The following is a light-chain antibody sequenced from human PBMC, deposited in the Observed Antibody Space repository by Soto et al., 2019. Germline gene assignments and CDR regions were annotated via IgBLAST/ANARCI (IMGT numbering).Light chain of an antibody. CDR1: RTVGSN. CDR3: QQYSAWPPYT. V-gene: IGKV3-15*01. Sequence: EVVLTQSPATLSVSPGERATLSCRASRTVGSNLAWYQQQPGQAPRLLIYGASTRATGVPARFSGSGSATEFTLNSSSLQSEDFGVYYGQQYSAWPPYTFGQGAMLEIK. CDR2: GAS. J-gene: IGKJ2*01.